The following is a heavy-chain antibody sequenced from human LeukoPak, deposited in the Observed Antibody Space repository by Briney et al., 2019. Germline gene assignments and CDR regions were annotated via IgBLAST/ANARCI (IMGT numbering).Heavy chain of an antibody. V-gene: IGHV3-7*01. D-gene: IGHD3-16*01. Sequence: GGSLRLSCAASRFTFNTYWMSWVRQAPGKGLEWVATIKRDGTEKYYVDPVKGRFTITRDNTKNSLYLQMNSLRVEDTAVYYCARLLGDRTIYDYWGQGALVTVSS. J-gene: IGHJ4*02. CDR3: ARLLGDRTIYDY. CDR1: RFTFNTYW. CDR2: IKRDGTEK.